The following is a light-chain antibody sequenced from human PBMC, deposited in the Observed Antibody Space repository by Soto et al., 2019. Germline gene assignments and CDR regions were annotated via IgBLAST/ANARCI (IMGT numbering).Light chain of an antibody. J-gene: IGKJ1*01. CDR2: GAS. V-gene: IGKV3-15*01. CDR3: KQFLARLRWP. Sequence: EIVMTQSPVTLSVSPGERATLSCRASHHVATNLAWYQQKPGQAPRLLIYGASTRATGISARFSGSGSGTEFPLPFSSLQSDDFAVYYFKQFLARLRWPFGQGTKL. CDR1: HHVATN.